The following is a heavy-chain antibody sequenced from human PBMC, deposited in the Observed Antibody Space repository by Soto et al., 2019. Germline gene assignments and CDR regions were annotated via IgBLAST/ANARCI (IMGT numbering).Heavy chain of an antibody. D-gene: IGHD5-12*01. CDR2: ISGSGGST. CDR1: GFTFSSYA. V-gene: IGHV3-23*01. CDR3: AKSVSLLVATTQDY. J-gene: IGHJ4*02. Sequence: GGSLRLSCAASGFTFSSYAMTWVRQAPGKGLEWVSTISGSGGSTYYTDSVKGRFTISRGNSKNTLFLQMNSLRAEDTAVYYCAKSVSLLVATTQDYWGQGTLVTVSS.